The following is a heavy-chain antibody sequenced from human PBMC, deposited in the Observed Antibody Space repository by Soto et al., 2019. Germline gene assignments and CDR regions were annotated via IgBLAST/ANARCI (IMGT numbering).Heavy chain of an antibody. CDR1: GGTFSSYA. V-gene: IGHV1-69*01. CDR2: IIPIFGTA. CDR3: ARDDIGGDSSSSVTKTPAEYFQH. D-gene: IGHD6-6*01. J-gene: IGHJ1*01. Sequence: QVQVVQSGAEVKKPGSSVKVYCKASGGTFSSYAISWVRQAPGQGLEWMGGIIPIFGTANYAQKFQGRVTITADESTSTAYMELSSLRSDDTAVYYCARDDIGGDSSSSVTKTPAEYFQHWGQGTLVPVSS.